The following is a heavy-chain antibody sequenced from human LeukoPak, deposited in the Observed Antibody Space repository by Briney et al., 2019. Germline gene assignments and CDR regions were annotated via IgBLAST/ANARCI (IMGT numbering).Heavy chain of an antibody. J-gene: IGHJ4*02. CDR2: IYSGGNT. CDR1: GFTVSSNY. V-gene: IGHV3-53*01. CDR3: ARTHPTGYFDY. Sequence: GGSLRLSCAASGFTVSSNYMSWVRQAPGKGLECVSVIYSGGNTYYADSVKGRFTVSRDNSKNTLYLQMNSLRAGDTAVYYCARTHPTGYFDYWGQGTLVTVSS. D-gene: IGHD1-14*01.